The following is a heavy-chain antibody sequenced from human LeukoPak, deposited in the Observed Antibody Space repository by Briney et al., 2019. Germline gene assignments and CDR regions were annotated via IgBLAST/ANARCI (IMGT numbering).Heavy chain of an antibody. V-gene: IGHV4-59*01. CDR2: IYNSGSI. CDR3: VRESYYYGMDV. CDR1: GGSINTYY. J-gene: IGHJ6*02. Sequence: SETLSLTCTVSGGSINTYYWSWIRQPPVKGLEWIGYIYNSGSINYNPSLKSRVTISEDTSKNQFSLKMSSVTAADTAVYYCVRESYYYGMDVWGQGTTVTVSS.